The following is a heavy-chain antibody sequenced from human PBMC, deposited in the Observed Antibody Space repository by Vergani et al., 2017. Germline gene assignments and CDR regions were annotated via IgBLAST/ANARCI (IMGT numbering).Heavy chain of an antibody. J-gene: IGHJ6*02. CDR2: INPNSGGT. D-gene: IGHD3-10*01. Sequence: QVQLVQSGAEVKKPGASVKVSCKASGYTFTGYYMHWVRQAPGQGLEWMGWINPNSGGTNYAQKFQGRVTMTRDTSISTAYMELSRLRSDDTAVYYCARDGGSRPGGXGSRLYYYYYGMDVWGQGTTVTVSS. CDR1: GYTFTGYY. V-gene: IGHV1-2*02. CDR3: ARDGGSRPGGXGSRLYYYYYGMDV.